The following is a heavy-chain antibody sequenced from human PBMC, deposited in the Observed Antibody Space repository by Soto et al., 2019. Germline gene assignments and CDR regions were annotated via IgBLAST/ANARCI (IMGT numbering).Heavy chain of an antibody. J-gene: IGHJ4*02. CDR1: GFTVSTKY. CDR2: IYSGGST. CDR3: AREPWAADY. V-gene: IGHV3-66*01. D-gene: IGHD3-16*01. Sequence: GGSLRLSCAASGFTVSTKYMSWVRQAPGKGLEWVSVIYSGGSTFYADSVRGRFTISRDNSKNTVNLQMNSLRAEDTAVYYCAREPWAADYWGQGTLVTVSS.